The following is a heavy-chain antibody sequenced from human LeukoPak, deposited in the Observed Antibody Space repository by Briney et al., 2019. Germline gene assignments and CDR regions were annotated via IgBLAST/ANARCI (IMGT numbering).Heavy chain of an antibody. CDR1: AGSIGRYY. CDR3: ASFSMLSRGWYPEFYGMDV. CDR2: IYYIGST. D-gene: IGHD6-19*01. V-gene: IGHV4-59*01. J-gene: IGHJ6*02. Sequence: SQTLSLTCTVAAGSIGRYYWSWIRQPPGRGMEWIGYIYYIGSTNYNPSLKSQVTISVDTSKTQFSLKLSSVTAADTAVYYCASFSMLSRGWYPEFYGMDVWGQGTTVTVSS.